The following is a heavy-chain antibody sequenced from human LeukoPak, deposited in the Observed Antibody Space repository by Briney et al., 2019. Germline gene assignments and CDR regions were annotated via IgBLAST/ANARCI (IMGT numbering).Heavy chain of an antibody. CDR3: ASDSGSWYAY. Sequence: SETLSLTCTVSGGSISSSSYYWGWIRQPPGKGLEWIGSIYYSGSTYYNPSLKSRVTMSVDTSKNQFSLKLSSVTAADTAVYYCASDSGSWYAYWGQGTLVTVSS. CDR1: GGSISSSSYY. D-gene: IGHD1-26*01. J-gene: IGHJ4*02. V-gene: IGHV4-39*07. CDR2: IYYSGST.